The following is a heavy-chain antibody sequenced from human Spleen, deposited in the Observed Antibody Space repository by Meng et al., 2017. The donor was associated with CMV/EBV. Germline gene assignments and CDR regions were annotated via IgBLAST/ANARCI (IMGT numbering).Heavy chain of an antibody. CDR3: ARQGIFWSGMDV. CDR1: GYTFTTFD. V-gene: IGHV1-8*01. J-gene: IGHJ6*02. D-gene: IGHD3-3*01. CDR2: MNPNTGDT. Sequence: ASVKVSCKASGYTFTTFDINWVRQVTGQGLEWMGWMNPNTGDTGFAQKFQGRVTMTRDTSTSTVYMELSSLRSEDTAVYYCARQGIFWSGMDVWGQGTTVTVSS.